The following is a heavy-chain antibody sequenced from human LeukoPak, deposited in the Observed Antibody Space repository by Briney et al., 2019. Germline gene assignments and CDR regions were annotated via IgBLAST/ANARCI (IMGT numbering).Heavy chain of an antibody. CDR2: INSDGSST. CDR3: ARAYGSGSYLEYYFDY. D-gene: IGHD3-10*01. V-gene: IGHV3-74*01. CDR1: GFTFSSYW. Sequence: GGSLRLSCAASGFTFSSYWMHWVRQAPGKGLVRVSRINSDGSSTSYADSVKGRFTISRDNAKNTLYLQMNSLRAEDTAVYYCARAYGSGSYLEYYFDYWGQGTLVTVSS. J-gene: IGHJ4*02.